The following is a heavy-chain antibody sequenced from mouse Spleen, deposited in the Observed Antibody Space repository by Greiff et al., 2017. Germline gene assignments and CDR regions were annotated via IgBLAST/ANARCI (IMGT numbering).Heavy chain of an antibody. CDR2: ISYDGSN. CDR3: ARVEGAYYAMDY. V-gene: IGHV3-6*01. CDR1: GYSITSGYY. Sequence: EVQLQESGPGLVKPSQSLSLTCSVTGYSITSGYYWNWIRQFPGNKLEWMGYISYDGSNNYNPSLKNRISITRDTSKNQFFLKLNSVTTEDTATYYCARVEGAYYAMDYWGQGTSVTVSS. J-gene: IGHJ4*01.